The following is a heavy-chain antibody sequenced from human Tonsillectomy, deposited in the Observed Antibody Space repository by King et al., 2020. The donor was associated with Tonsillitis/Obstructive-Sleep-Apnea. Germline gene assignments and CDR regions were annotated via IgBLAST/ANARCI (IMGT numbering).Heavy chain of an antibody. CDR3: VKADCSSTTCYTFDY. CDR1: GFTFSSYA. J-gene: IGHJ4*02. CDR2: ISSNGGST. Sequence: VQLVESGGGLVQPGGSLSLSCSASGFTFSSYAMHWVRQAPGKGLEYVSGISSNGGSTYYADSVKGRFTISRDNSKNTLYLQMSSLRAEDTAVYYCVKADCSSTTCYTFDYWGQGTLVTVSS. V-gene: IGHV3-64D*06. D-gene: IGHD2-2*02.